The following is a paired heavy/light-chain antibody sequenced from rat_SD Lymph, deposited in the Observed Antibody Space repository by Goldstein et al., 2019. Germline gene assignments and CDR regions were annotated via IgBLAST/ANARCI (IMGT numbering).Heavy chain of an antibody. CDR3: ARADYYYSGNPYFDY. J-gene: IGHJ2*01. CDR1: GYTFTDYA. CDR2: INTYTGKP. V-gene: IGHV9-4*01. Sequence: QIQLVQSGPELKKPGESVKISCKASGYTFTDYAMHWVKQAPGKGLKWMGWINTYTGKPTYADDFKGRFVFSLEASASTANLQISNLKNEDTATYFCARADYYYSGNPYFDYWGQGVMVTVSS. D-gene: IGHD1-1*01.
Light chain of an antibody. CDR2: YAS. V-gene: IGKV5S10*01. Sequence: NIVLTQSPATLSVTPGESVSLSCRASQSISTSIHWYQQKSNESPRLLIKYASQSISGIPSRFSGSGSGTDFTLSINRVESEDFSIYYCQQSYSSLFTFGSGTKLEIK. CDR1: QSISTS. J-gene: IGKJ4*01. CDR3: QQSYSSLFT.